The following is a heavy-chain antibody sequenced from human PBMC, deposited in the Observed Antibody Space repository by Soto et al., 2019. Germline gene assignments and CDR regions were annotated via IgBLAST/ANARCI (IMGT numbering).Heavy chain of an antibody. J-gene: IGHJ6*02. D-gene: IGHD2-15*01. V-gene: IGHV1-18*01. Sequence: GASVKGSWKASGYTFTSYGISWGRQAPGQGLECMGWISAYNGNTNYAQKLQGRVTMTTDTSTSTAYMELRSLRSDDTAVYYCAREWKLGYCSGGSCYQHYGMDVWGQGTTVTVSS. CDR1: GYTFTSYG. CDR2: ISAYNGNT. CDR3: AREWKLGYCSGGSCYQHYGMDV.